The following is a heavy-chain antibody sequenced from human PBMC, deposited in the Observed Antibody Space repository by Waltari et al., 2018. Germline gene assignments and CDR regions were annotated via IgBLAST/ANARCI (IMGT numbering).Heavy chain of an antibody. J-gene: IGHJ2*01. CDR3: AXGGMTXTTRYAPWYFDX. D-gene: IGHD1-7*01. Sequence: VQLVESXGGXXQPGGSXRRSXAASGFIVXRNYITWVRQAPGKGLEWVSVILVGDRXNYADXVKGRFTISRXNSKNMLYLQMNSLRVEXTALYYCAXGGMTXTTRYAPWYFDXWGRGTLVTVSS. CDR1: GFIVXRNY. CDR2: ILVGDRX. V-gene: IGHV3-53*01.